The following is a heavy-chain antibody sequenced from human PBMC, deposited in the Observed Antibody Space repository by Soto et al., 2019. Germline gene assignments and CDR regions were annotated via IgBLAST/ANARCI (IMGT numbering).Heavy chain of an antibody. CDR1: GFTFSSYW. Sequence: EVQLVESGGGLVQQGGSLRLSCATSGFTFSSYWMSWVRQAPGKGLEWVANIKQDGSEKYYVDSVKGRFTISRDNAQNSMSLQMNSLRAEDTALYYCERKGGWRDAFDIWGQGTTVTVSS. CDR3: ERKGGWRDAFDI. D-gene: IGHD2-15*01. V-gene: IGHV3-7*01. J-gene: IGHJ3*02. CDR2: IKQDGSEK.